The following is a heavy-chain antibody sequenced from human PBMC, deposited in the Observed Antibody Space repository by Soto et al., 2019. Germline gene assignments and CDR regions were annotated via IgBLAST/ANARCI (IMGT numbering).Heavy chain of an antibody. Sequence: TLSLTCAVFGGSISSDTYYWSWIRQYPGGGLEWIGYISHNAVTWYNPSLQSRVNISIDKSANHFSLTLKSVTAADTAVYYCPRRKIVTLNRGQGTLVTVSS. CDR2: ISHNAVT. CDR1: GGSISSDTYY. V-gene: IGHV4-31*11. J-gene: IGHJ4*02. D-gene: IGHD1-26*01. CDR3: PRRKIVTLN.